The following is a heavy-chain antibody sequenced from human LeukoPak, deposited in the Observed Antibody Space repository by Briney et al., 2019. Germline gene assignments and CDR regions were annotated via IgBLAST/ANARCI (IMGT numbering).Heavy chain of an antibody. CDR2: ISSSGSTI. CDR3: ARDGVRYSSSWYLTGSS. J-gene: IGHJ4*02. V-gene: IGHV3-11*01. Sequence: LSLTCYLYGGSFSGYYWSWIRQSPGKGLEWVSYISSSGSTIYYADSVKGRFTISRDNAKNSLYLQMNSLRAEDTAVYYCARDGVRYSSSWYLTGSSWGQGTLVTVSS. CDR1: GGSFSGYY. D-gene: IGHD6-13*01.